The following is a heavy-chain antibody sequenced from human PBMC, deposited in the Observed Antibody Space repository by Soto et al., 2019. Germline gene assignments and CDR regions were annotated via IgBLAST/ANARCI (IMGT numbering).Heavy chain of an antibody. Sequence: QVQLQESGPGLVKPSQTLSLTCTVSGGSISSGDYYWSWIRQPPGKGLEWIGYIYYSGSTYYNPSLKSRVTISVDTCKNQFSLELSAVTAADTAVYYGARDKRVRGVYGMDVWGQGTTVTVSS. CDR2: IYYSGST. CDR1: GGSISSGDYY. CDR3: ARDKRVRGVYGMDV. D-gene: IGHD3-10*01. V-gene: IGHV4-30-4*01. J-gene: IGHJ6*02.